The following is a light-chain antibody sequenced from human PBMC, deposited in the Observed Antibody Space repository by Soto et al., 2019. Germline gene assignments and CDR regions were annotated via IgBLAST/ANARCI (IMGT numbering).Light chain of an antibody. J-gene: IGLJ1*01. V-gene: IGLV2-8*01. CDR1: SSDVGGYNY. CDR2: EVN. CDR3: SSYAGSSNV. Sequence: QSGLAQPPSGSGSPGQSVSISCTGTSSDVGGYNYVSWYQQHPGKAPKLMIYEVNKRPSGVPDRFSGSKSGNTASLTVSGLQPEDEADYYCSSYAGSSNVFGTGTKVTVL.